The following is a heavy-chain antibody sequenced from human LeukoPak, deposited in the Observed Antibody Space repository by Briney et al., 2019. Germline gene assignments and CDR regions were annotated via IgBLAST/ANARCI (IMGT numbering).Heavy chain of an antibody. CDR3: ARNILTGYYTEGSAFDI. CDR2: ISAYNGNT. V-gene: IGHV1-18*01. Sequence: ASVKVSCKASGYTFTSYGISWVRQAPGQGLEWMGWISAYNGNTNYAQKLQGRVTMTTDTSTSTAYMELRGLRSDDTAVYYCARNILTGYYTEGSAFDIWGQGTMVTVSS. D-gene: IGHD3-9*01. J-gene: IGHJ3*02. CDR1: GYTFTSYG.